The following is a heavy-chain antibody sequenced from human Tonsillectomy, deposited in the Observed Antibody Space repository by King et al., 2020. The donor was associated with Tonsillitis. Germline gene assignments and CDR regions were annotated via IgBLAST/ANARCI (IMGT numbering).Heavy chain of an antibody. J-gene: IGHJ4*02. CDR1: GFTFTNYA. CDR2: ISGSGGST. Sequence: VQLVESGGGLVQPGGSLRLSCAASGFTFTNYAMSWVRQAPGKGLEWVSAISGSGGSTYYADSVKGRFTISRDNSKNTLYLQMNSLRAEDTAVFYCAKEGFYDSCGYYWFDYWGQGTLVTVSS. V-gene: IGHV3-23*04. CDR3: AKEGFYDSCGYYWFDY. D-gene: IGHD3-22*01.